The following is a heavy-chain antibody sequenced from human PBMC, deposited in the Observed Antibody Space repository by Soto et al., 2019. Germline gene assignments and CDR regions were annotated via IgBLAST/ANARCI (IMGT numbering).Heavy chain of an antibody. V-gene: IGHV3-21*01. D-gene: IGHD3-22*01. CDR2: ISSSSSYI. CDR1: GFTFSSYS. J-gene: IGHJ4*02. CDR3: ATHRRIFYDSSGYYYE. Sequence: GGSLRLSCAASGFTFSSYSMNWVRQAPGKGLEWVSSISSSSSYIYYADSVKGRFTISRDNAKNSLYLQMNSLRAEDTAVYYCATHRRIFYDSSGYYYEWGQGTLVTVSS.